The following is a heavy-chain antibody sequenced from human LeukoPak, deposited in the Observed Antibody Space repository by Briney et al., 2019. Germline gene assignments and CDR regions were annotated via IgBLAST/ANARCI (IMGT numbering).Heavy chain of an antibody. CDR1: GYTLTELS. V-gene: IGHV1-24*01. CDR3: ATALIVAAAGYYYYGMDV. J-gene: IGHJ6*02. CDR2: FDPEDGET. Sequence: ASVKVSCKVSGYTLTELSMHWVRQAPGKGLEWMGGFDPEDGETIYAQKFQGRVTMTEDTSTDTAYMELSSLRSEDTAVYCCATALIVAAAGYYYYGMDVWGQGTTVTVSS. D-gene: IGHD6-13*01.